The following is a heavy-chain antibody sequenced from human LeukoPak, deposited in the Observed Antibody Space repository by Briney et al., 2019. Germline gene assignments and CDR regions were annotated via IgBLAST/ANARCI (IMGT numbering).Heavy chain of an antibody. J-gene: IGHJ6*02. CDR2: IYSGGST. CDR1: GFTVSSNY. Sequence: GGSLRLSCAASGFTVSSNYMSWVRQAPGKGLEWGSVIYSGGSTYYADSVKGRFTISRDNSKNTLYLQMNSLRAEDTAVYYCATNTAMASYYYYYGMDVWGQGTTVTVSS. CDR3: ATNTAMASYYYYYGMDV. D-gene: IGHD5-18*01. V-gene: IGHV3-53*01.